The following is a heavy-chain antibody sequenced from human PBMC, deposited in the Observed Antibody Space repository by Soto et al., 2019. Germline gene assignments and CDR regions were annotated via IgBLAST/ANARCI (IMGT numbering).Heavy chain of an antibody. V-gene: IGHV4-34*01. CDR3: ARGWGRITMVRGVILGHWFDP. D-gene: IGHD3-10*01. J-gene: IGHJ5*02. CDR2: INHSGST. CDR1: GGSFSGYY. Sequence: PSETLSLTCAVYGGSFSGYYWSWIRQPPGKGLEWIGEINHSGSTNYNPSLKSRVTISVDTSKNQFSLKLSSVTAADTAVYYCARGWGRITMVRGVILGHWFDPWGQGTLVTVSS.